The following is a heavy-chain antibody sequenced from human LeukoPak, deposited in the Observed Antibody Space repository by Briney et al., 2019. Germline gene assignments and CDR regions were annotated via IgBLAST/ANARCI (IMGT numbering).Heavy chain of an antibody. CDR1: GFTFSTYA. CDR2: ISGSGGST. D-gene: IGHD5/OR15-5a*01. CDR3: AKGFSTHYEY. Sequence: GGSLRLSCAASGFTFSTYAMSWVRQAPGKGLEWVSGISGSGGSTYYADSVKGRFTISRDNSKNTLFLQMNSLSAEDTAVYYCAKGFSTHYEYWGQGTLVTVSS. J-gene: IGHJ4*02. V-gene: IGHV3-23*01.